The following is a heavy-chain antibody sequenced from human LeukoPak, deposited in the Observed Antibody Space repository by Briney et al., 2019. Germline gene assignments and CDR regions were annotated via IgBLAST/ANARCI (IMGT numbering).Heavy chain of an antibody. D-gene: IGHD3-9*01. Sequence: PSETLSLTCTVSGGSISYYYWSWIRQPPGKGLEWIGYIYYSGSTNYSPSLKSRVTISVDTSRQQFSLKLSSVTAADTAVYYCARERAYDILTGMDVWGKGTTVTISS. CDR3: ARERAYDILTGMDV. CDR2: IYYSGST. J-gene: IGHJ6*03. CDR1: GGSISYYY. V-gene: IGHV4-59*01.